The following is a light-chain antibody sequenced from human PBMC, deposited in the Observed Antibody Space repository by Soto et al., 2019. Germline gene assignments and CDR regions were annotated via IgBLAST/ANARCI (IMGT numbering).Light chain of an antibody. CDR2: KAS. CDR3: QQYNSYSPTT. J-gene: IGKJ1*01. V-gene: IGKV1-5*03. Sequence: DIQMTQSPSTLSASVGDRVTITCLASQSISSWLAWYQQKPGKAPKLLIYKASSLESGVPSRFSGSGSGTEFTLTISSLQPDDFATYYCQQYNSYSPTTFGQGTKVDI. CDR1: QSISSW.